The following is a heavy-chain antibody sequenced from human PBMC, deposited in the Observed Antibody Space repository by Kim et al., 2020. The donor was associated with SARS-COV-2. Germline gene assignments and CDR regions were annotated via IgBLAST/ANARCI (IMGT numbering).Heavy chain of an antibody. CDR1: GYTFTSYA. CDR3: ARVTGVLLWFGELFESEGYFDY. CDR2: INVGNGNT. Sequence: ASVKVSCKASGYTFTSYAMHWVRQAPGQRLEWMGWINVGNGNTKYSQKFQGRVTITRDTSASTAYMELSSLRSEDTAGYYCARVTGVLLWFGELFESEGYFDYWGQGTLVTVSS. V-gene: IGHV1-3*01. D-gene: IGHD3-10*01. J-gene: IGHJ4*02.